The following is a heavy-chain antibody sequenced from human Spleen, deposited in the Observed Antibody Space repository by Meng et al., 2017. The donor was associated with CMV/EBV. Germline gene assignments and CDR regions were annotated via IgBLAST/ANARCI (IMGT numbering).Heavy chain of an antibody. Sequence: SETLSLTCTVSGDSMTSGNYWSWIRLSPGKGLEWIGYIFYTGSTSYNPSLKSRVTISIDTSKSQFSLKVISVTAADTAVYYCARVDMVATITIDYWGQGTLVTVSS. J-gene: IGHJ4*02. CDR1: GDSMTSGNY. CDR2: IFYTGST. CDR3: ARVDMVATITIDY. D-gene: IGHD5-12*01. V-gene: IGHV4-59*12.